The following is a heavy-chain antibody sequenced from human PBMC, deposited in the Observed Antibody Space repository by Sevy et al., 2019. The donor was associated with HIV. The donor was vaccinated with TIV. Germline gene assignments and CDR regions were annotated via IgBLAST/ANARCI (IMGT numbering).Heavy chain of an antibody. V-gene: IGHV3-7*03. J-gene: IGHJ4*02. CDR2: IKQDGSEK. Sequence: GGSLRLSCAASVFTFSSYWMSWVRQAPGKGLEWVANIKQDGSEKYYVDSVKGRFTISRDNAKNSLYLQMNSLRAEDTAVYYCARKDYYDRGAFDYWGQGTLVTVSS. CDR3: ARKDYYDRGAFDY. D-gene: IGHD3-22*01. CDR1: VFTFSSYW.